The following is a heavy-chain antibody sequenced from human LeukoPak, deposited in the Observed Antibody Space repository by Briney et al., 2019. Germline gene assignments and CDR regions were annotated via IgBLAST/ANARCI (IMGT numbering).Heavy chain of an antibody. V-gene: IGHV3-30-3*01. CDR1: GFTFSSYA. CDR2: ISYDGSNK. D-gene: IGHD1-26*01. Sequence: GGSLRLSCAASGFTFSSYAMHWVRQAPGKGLEWVAVISYDGSNKYYADSVKGRFTISRDNSKNTLYLQMNSLRAEDTAAYYCARGLGTMGAMDYYFDYWGQGTLVTVSS. J-gene: IGHJ4*02. CDR3: ARGLGTMGAMDYYFDY.